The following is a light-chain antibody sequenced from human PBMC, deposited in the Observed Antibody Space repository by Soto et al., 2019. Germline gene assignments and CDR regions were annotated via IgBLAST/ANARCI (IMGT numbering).Light chain of an antibody. Sequence: EIVLTQSPGTLSVSPGERATLSCRASQSFSSSYLAWYQQKPGQAPRLLIYGASSRAAGIPDRFRGGGSGTDFTLTISRLEPEDFALYYCQQYTTSPWTFGQGTKVEIK. CDR2: GAS. CDR3: QQYTTSPWT. V-gene: IGKV3-20*01. J-gene: IGKJ1*01. CDR1: QSFSSSY.